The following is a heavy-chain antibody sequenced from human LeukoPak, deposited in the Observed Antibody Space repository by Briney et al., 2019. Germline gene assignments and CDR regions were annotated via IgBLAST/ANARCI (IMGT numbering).Heavy chain of an antibody. J-gene: IGHJ6*02. CDR3: ARGVADYDFWSGTVDYYYGMDV. CDR2: TNPNSGNT. V-gene: IGHV1-8*01. D-gene: IGHD3-3*01. Sequence: GASVKVSCKASGYTFTSYDINWVRQATGQGLEWMGWTNPNSGNTGYAQKFQGRVTMTRSTSISTAYMELSSLRSEDTAVYYCARGVADYDFWSGTVDYYYGMDVWGQGTTVTVSS. CDR1: GYTFTSYD.